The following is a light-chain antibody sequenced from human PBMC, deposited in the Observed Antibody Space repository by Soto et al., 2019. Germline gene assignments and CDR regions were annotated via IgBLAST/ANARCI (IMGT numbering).Light chain of an antibody. V-gene: IGKV3-15*01. J-gene: IGKJ1*01. CDR1: QSVSGN. Sequence: EIVMTQSPATLSVSPGERATLSCRASQSVSGNLAWYQQKPGQAPRLLIYGASTRATGIAARFSGSGSGTEFTLTISSLQSEDFAVYYCQQYNKWPPWTFGQGTKVEIK. CDR3: QQYNKWPPWT. CDR2: GAS.